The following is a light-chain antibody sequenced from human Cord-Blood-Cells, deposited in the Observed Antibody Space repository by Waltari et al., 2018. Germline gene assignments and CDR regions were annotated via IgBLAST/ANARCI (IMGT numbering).Light chain of an antibody. J-gene: IGLJ1*01. CDR1: KLGDKY. CDR2: QDS. Sequence: SYELTQPPSVSVSPGQTASITCSGDKLGDKYACWYQQQPGQSPVLVIYQDSKRPSGIPGRFSGSNSGNTATLTISGTQAMDEADYYCQAWDSSTAVFGTGTKVTVL. CDR3: QAWDSSTAV. V-gene: IGLV3-1*01.